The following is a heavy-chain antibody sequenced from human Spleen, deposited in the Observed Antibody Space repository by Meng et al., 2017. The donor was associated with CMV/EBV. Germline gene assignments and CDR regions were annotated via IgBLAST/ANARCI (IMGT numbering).Heavy chain of an antibody. CDR2: INSNGGGT. J-gene: IGHJ5*02. D-gene: IGHD4-17*01. CDR1: GYTFTSYG. V-gene: IGHV1-2*02. Sequence: ASVKVSCKASGYTFTSYGISWVRQAPGQGLEWMGWINSNGGGTNYAQKFQGRVTMTRDTSIKTVYMELSRLRSDDTAVYYCARGVVRDYDWFDPWGQGTLVTVSS. CDR3: ARGVVRDYDWFDP.